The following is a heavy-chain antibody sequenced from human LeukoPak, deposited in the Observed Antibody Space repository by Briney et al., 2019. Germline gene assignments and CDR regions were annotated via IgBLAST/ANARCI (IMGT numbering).Heavy chain of an antibody. CDR1: GGSISSYY. D-gene: IGHD3-22*01. CDR2: VFHSGST. Sequence: PSVTLSLTCTVSGGSISSYYWSWIRQPPGKGLEWIGYVFHSGSTNYNPSLKSRVTISVDTSKNQFSLKLTSVTAADTAVYYCARDSSGYYRIDYWGQGTLVTVSS. J-gene: IGHJ4*02. CDR3: ARDSSGYYRIDY. V-gene: IGHV4-59*08.